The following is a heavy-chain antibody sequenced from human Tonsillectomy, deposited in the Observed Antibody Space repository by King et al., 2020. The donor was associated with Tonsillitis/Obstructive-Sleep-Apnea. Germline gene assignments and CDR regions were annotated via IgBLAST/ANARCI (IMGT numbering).Heavy chain of an antibody. J-gene: IGHJ4*02. CDR1: GVSLTTPGVG. D-gene: IGHD2-2*01. CDR2: IYWDDNQ. V-gene: IGHV2-5*02. Sequence: TLKESGPTLVKPTQTLTLACTFSGVSLTTPGVGVGWIRQPPGKALEWLALIYWDDNQRYSPSLRSRLTITKDTSKNQVVLTMTNVDPVDTATYYCAHTVYCSSTSCPLFDYWGQGTLVTVSS. CDR3: AHTVYCSSTSCPLFDY.